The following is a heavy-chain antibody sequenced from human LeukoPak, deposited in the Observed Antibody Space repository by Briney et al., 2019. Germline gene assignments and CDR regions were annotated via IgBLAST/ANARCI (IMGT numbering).Heavy chain of an antibody. J-gene: IGHJ4*02. D-gene: IGHD1-1*01. CDR1: GYTFIVYH. Sequence: ASVTVSRKASGYTFIVYHMHWVRQAPGQGLEWMAWINHNSGATDYAQKFHGRVTMTRDTSTSTAYMELSRLRSDDTAVYYCARLNWNHFDYWGQGTLVTVSS. CDR3: ARLNWNHFDY. V-gene: IGHV1-2*02. CDR2: INHNSGAT.